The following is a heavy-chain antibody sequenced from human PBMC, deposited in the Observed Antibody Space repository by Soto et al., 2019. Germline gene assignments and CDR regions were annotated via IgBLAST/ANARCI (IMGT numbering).Heavy chain of an antibody. J-gene: IGHJ4*02. V-gene: IGHV3-23*01. CDR1: GFTFSSYA. Sequence: GGSLRLSCAASGFTFSSYAMSWVRQAPGKGLEWVSAISGSGGSTYYADSVKGRFTISRDNSKNTLYLQMNSLRAEDTAVYYCAKDPEYYDSSGYSPYYFDYWGQGTLVTVSS. D-gene: IGHD3-22*01. CDR3: AKDPEYYDSSGYSPYYFDY. CDR2: ISGSGGST.